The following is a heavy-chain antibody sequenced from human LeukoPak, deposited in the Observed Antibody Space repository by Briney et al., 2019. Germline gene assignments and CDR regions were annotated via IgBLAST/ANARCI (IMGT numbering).Heavy chain of an antibody. D-gene: IGHD5-12*01. Sequence: PGRSLRLSCTTSGFTFSSYAMHWVRQAPGKGLEWVAVISYDGSNKDYADSVKGRFTISRDNSKNTLYLQMNSLRAEDTAVYYCAKDGGVATFLDYWRQGTLVTVS. J-gene: IGHJ4*02. CDR3: AKDGGVATFLDY. V-gene: IGHV3-30*04. CDR1: GFTFSSYA. CDR2: ISYDGSNK.